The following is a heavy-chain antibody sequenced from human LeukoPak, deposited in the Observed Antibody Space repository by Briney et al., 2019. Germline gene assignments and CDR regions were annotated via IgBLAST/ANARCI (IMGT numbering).Heavy chain of an antibody. CDR2: INTDGSSA. Sequence: GGPLRLSCAASGFTFSSSWMNWVRQAPGKGLVWVSRINTDGSSANYADSVKGRFTISRDNAKNTLYLQMNSLKNEDTAVYYCAKDRVWNSFDSWGQGTLVTVSS. CDR1: GFTFSSSW. D-gene: IGHD1-1*01. V-gene: IGHV3-74*01. J-gene: IGHJ4*02. CDR3: AKDRVWNSFDS.